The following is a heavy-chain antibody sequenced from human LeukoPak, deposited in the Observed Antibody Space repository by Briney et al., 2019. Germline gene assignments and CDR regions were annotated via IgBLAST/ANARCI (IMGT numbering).Heavy chain of an antibody. CDR1: GYTFTSYG. CDR3: AREIYYDSSGYYDDAFDI. J-gene: IGHJ3*02. CDR2: ISAYNGNT. V-gene: IGHV1-18*01. Sequence: ASVKVSCKASGYTFTSYGISWVRQAPGQGLEWMGWISAYNGNTNYAQKLQGRVTMATDTSTGTAYMELRSLRSDDTAVYYCAREIYYDSSGYYDDAFDIWGQGTMVTVSS. D-gene: IGHD3-22*01.